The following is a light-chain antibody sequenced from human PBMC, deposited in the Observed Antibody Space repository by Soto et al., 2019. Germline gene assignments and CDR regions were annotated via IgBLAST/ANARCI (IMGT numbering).Light chain of an antibody. V-gene: IGKV1-5*03. Sequence: DIQMTQSPSTLSASVGDRVAITCRASDNIAPWVAWYQQKPGKAPKLLIYKAANLADEVPSRFAGSGSGTDFTLTITRLQPDDVATYYCQHYNSFSRTLGQGTKVDIK. CDR1: DNIAPW. CDR2: KAA. J-gene: IGKJ1*01. CDR3: QHYNSFSRT.